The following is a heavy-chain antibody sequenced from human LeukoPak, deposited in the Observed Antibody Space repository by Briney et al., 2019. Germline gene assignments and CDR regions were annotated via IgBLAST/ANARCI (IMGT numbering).Heavy chain of an antibody. Sequence: GASVKVSCKVSGYTLTELSMHWVRQAPGKGLEWTGGFDPEDGETIYAQKFQGRVTMAEDTSTDTAYMELSSLRSEDTAVYYCVKYYDSSGYYYWGQGTLVTVSS. CDR2: FDPEDGET. CDR1: GYTLTELS. CDR3: VKYYDSSGYYY. V-gene: IGHV1-24*01. D-gene: IGHD3-22*01. J-gene: IGHJ4*02.